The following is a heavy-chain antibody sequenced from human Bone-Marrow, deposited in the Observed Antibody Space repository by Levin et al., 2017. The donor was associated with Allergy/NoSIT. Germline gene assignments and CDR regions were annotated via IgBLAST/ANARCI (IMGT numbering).Heavy chain of an antibody. CDR1: GDSVSSSSHY. CDR3: MSRYCTGGVCPLDY. Sequence: SETPLTCTVSGDSVSSSSHYWSWVRQPPGKGLEWIGYIYYSGTTKYNPSLKSRVTMSVDRSTNQFSLKLSSVTAADTAVYYCMSRYCTGGVCPLDYWGQGTLVTVSS. CDR2: IYYSGTT. J-gene: IGHJ4*02. D-gene: IGHD2-8*02. V-gene: IGHV4-61*01.